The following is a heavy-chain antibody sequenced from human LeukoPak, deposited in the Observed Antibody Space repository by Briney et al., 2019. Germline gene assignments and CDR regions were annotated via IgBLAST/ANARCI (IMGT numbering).Heavy chain of an antibody. V-gene: IGHV1-46*01. J-gene: IGHJ5*02. Sequence: ASVKVSCKASGYTFTSYYMHWVRQAPGQGLEWMGIINPSGGSTSYAQKFQGRVTMTRDTSISTAYMELSRLRSDGTAVYYCARGVVVVPAAKDSGWFDPWGQGTLVTVSS. D-gene: IGHD2-2*01. CDR1: GYTFTSYY. CDR3: ARGVVVVPAAKDSGWFDP. CDR2: INPSGGST.